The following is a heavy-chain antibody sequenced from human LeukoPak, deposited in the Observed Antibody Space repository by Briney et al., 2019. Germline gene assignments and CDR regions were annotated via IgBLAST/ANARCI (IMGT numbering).Heavy chain of an antibody. V-gene: IGHV3-23*01. CDR2: ISGSGGST. CDR1: GFTFSSYA. CDR3: AKDVRGGNLDYYYYGMDV. D-gene: IGHD3-10*01. Sequence: GGSLRLSCAASGFTFSSYAMSWVRQAPGKGLEWVSAISGSGGSTYYADSVRGRFTISRDNSKNTLYLQMNSLRAEDTAVYYCAKDVRGGNLDYYYYGMDVWGKGTTVTVSS. J-gene: IGHJ6*04.